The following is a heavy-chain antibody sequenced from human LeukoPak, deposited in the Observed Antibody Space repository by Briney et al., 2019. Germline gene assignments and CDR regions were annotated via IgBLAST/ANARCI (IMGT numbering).Heavy chain of an antibody. Sequence: GGSLRLSCAASGFTFSYNDMNWVHQAPGKGLEWVSGVCWNGSRTHYADSVKGRFTISRENAKNSLYLQMNSLRAGDTAVYYCAREAPLDYGSGIDYWGQGTLVTVSS. CDR1: GFTFSYND. J-gene: IGHJ4*02. V-gene: IGHV3-35*01. CDR2: VCWNGSRT. D-gene: IGHD3-10*01. CDR3: AREAPLDYGSGIDY.